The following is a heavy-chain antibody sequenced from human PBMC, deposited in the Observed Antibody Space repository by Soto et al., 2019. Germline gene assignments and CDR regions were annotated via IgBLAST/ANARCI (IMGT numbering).Heavy chain of an antibody. J-gene: IGHJ6*02. CDR1: GGTFSSYA. D-gene: IGHD3-10*01. CDR2: IIPIFGTA. V-gene: IGHV1-69*13. Sequence: SVTVSCKASGGTFSSYAISWVRQAPGQGLEWMGGIIPIFGTANYAQKFQGRVTITADESTSTAYMELSSLRSEDTAVYYCASGGDYGSGSYYYYGMDVWGQGTTVTVSS. CDR3: ASGGDYGSGSYYYYGMDV.